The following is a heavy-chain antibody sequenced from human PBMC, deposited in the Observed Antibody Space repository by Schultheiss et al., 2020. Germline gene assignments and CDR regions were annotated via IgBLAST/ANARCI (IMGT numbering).Heavy chain of an antibody. V-gene: IGHV1-18*01. CDR3: ARSPLPCGGDCYASNDY. Sequence: ASVKVSCKASGYTFTSYGISWVRQAPGQGLEWMGWISAYNGNTNYAQKLQGRVTMTTDTSTSTAYMELRSLRSDDTAVYYCARSPLPCGGDCYASNDYWGQGTLVNVSS. CDR1: GYTFTSYG. D-gene: IGHD2-21*01. CDR2: ISAYNGNT. J-gene: IGHJ4*02.